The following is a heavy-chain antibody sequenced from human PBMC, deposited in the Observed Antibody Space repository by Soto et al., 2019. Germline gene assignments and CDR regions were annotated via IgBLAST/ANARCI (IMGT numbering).Heavy chain of an antibody. V-gene: IGHV4-4*07. D-gene: IGHD5-12*01. CDR1: GGSISGHP. CDR2: IYPSGST. CDR3: VRGRSYSVYDF. Sequence: PSETMSLTCTVSGGSISGHPRIWIRQPDGKGPDWIGHIYPSGSTRYNPSPRRRVTISLDTSNNEIFLNPTSLTAADPAGFYCVRGRSYSVYDFWGRGTLVTVSS. J-gene: IGHJ4*02.